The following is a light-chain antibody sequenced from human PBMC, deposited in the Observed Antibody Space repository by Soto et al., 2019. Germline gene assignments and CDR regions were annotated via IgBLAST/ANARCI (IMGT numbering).Light chain of an antibody. CDR2: DAS. CDR1: QSVGSSY. CDR3: QQYGSSPFT. J-gene: IGKJ3*01. V-gene: IGKV3D-20*01. Sequence: EIVLTQSPATLSLSPGERATLSCGASQSVGSSYLAWYQQKPGLAPRLLIYDASSRATGIPDRFSGSGSATDLTLTISRLEPEEFALYYCQQYGSSPFTFGPGTKVDIK.